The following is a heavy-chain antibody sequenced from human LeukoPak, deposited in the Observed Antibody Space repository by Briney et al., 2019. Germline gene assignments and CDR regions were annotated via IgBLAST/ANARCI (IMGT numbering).Heavy chain of an antibody. V-gene: IGHV4-59*01. CDR3: AGYKRIPLDY. J-gene: IGHJ4*02. D-gene: IGHD5-24*01. CDR2: IYYSGST. CDR1: GGSISTSY. Sequence: SETLSLTCTASGGSISTSYWSWIRQPPGKGLEWIGYIYYSGSTNYNPSLKSRVTISVDTSKNQFSLRLSSVTAADTAVYYCAGYKRIPLDYWGQGTLVTVSS.